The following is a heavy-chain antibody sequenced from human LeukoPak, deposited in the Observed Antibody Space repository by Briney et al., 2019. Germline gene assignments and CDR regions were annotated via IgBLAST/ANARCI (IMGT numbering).Heavy chain of an antibody. CDR2: FSAYNGNT. J-gene: IGHJ4*02. CDR3: ARDWGYYDSSGSSH. V-gene: IGHV1-18*01. CDR1: GYTFTSYG. D-gene: IGHD3-22*01. Sequence: ASVTVSCKASGYTFTSYGISWERQAPGHGLEWMGWFSAYNGNTNYAQMLQGRVTMTTDTSTSTAYMELRSLRSDDTAVYYCARDWGYYDSSGSSHWGQGTLVTVSS.